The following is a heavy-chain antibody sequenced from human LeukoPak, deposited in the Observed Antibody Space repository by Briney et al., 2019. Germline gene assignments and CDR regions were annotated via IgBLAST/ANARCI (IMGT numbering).Heavy chain of an antibody. CDR2: ISGSGGST. D-gene: IGHD6-19*01. CDR3: AKDAPSRYSSGWYLDY. Sequence: PGGSLRLSCAAPGFTFSSYAMSWVRQAPGKGLEWVSAISGSGGSTYYADSVKGRFTISRDNSKNTLYLQMNSLRAEDTAVYYCAKDAPSRYSSGWYLDYWGQGTLVTVSS. V-gene: IGHV3-23*01. CDR1: GFTFSSYA. J-gene: IGHJ4*02.